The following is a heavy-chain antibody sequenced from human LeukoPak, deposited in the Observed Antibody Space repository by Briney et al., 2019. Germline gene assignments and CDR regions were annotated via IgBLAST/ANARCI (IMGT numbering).Heavy chain of an antibody. Sequence: GGSLRLSCAASGFTFDIFGMNWVRQAPGKGLEWVSSISTTIDNTYYADSVKGRFTISRDNSINTLYLQMNSLRADDTAIYYCAKGTVRFLELGQRGYFDYWGQGALVTVSS. CDR2: ISTTIDNT. V-gene: IGHV3-23*01. CDR1: GFTFDIFG. J-gene: IGHJ4*02. D-gene: IGHD3-3*01. CDR3: AKGTVRFLELGQRGYFDY.